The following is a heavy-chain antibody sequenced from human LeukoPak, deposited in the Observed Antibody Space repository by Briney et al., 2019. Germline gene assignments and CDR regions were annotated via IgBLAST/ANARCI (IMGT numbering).Heavy chain of an antibody. CDR2: IYYSGST. Sequence: SETLSLTCTVSGGSISSSSYYWGWIRQPPGKGLEWIGSIYYSGSTYYNPSLKSRVTISVDTSKNQFSLKLSSVTAADTAVYYCARDSLLMEFDPWGQGTLVTVSS. D-gene: IGHD3-10*01. CDR3: ARDSLLMEFDP. CDR1: GGSISSSSYY. V-gene: IGHV4-39*07. J-gene: IGHJ5*02.